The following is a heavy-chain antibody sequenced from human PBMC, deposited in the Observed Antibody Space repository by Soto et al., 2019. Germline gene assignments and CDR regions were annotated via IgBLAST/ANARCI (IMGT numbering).Heavy chain of an antibody. Sequence: PSETLSLTCAVYGGSFSGYYWSWIRQPPGKGLEWIGEINHSGSTNYNPSLKSRVTISVDTSKNQFSLKLSSVTAADTAVYYCARAPRYSSGWFGYFQHWGQGTLVTVPS. J-gene: IGHJ1*01. CDR2: INHSGST. D-gene: IGHD6-19*01. V-gene: IGHV4-34*01. CDR1: GGSFSGYY. CDR3: ARAPRYSSGWFGYFQH.